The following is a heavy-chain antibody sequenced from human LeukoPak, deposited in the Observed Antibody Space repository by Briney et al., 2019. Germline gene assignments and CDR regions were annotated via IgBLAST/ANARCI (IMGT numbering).Heavy chain of an antibody. CDR1: GGSISSSSYY. V-gene: IGHV4-39*07. CDR2: IYYSGST. CDR3: ARETPRYSSSSADY. Sequence: TSETLSLTCTVSGGSISSSSYYWGWIRQPPGKGLEWIGSIYYSGSTYYNPSLKSRVTISVDTSKNQFSLKPSSVTAADTAAYYCARETPRYSSSSADYWGQGTLVTVSS. D-gene: IGHD6-6*01. J-gene: IGHJ4*02.